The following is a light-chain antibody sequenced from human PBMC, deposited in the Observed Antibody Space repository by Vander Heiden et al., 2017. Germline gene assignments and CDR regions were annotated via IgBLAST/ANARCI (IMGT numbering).Light chain of an antibody. CDR2: GDS. Sequence: SIICGGDNIGRKRVHWYQQKPGQAPVLVVYGDSDRPSGIPERFSGSNSGNTATLTISRVEAGDEADYYCQVWDSNPGHPGQVFAGGTKLTVL. J-gene: IGLJ2*01. CDR1: NIGRKR. V-gene: IGLV3-21*02. CDR3: QVWDSNPGHPGQV.